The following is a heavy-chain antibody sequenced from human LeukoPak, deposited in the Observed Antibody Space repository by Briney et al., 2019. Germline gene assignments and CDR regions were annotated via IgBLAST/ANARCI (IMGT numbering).Heavy chain of an antibody. CDR3: ASGLGASDFDY. D-gene: IGHD1-26*01. J-gene: IGHJ4*02. CDR2: IKSKIDGGTR. CDR1: GFTFTNAW. V-gene: IGHV3-15*01. Sequence: GGSLRLSCAASGFTFTNAWMSWVRQAPGKGLEWVGRIKSKIDGGTRDYAAPVKGRFTISTVDSKNTLYLQMNSLKTEDTAVYYCASGLGASDFDYWGQGTLVTVSS.